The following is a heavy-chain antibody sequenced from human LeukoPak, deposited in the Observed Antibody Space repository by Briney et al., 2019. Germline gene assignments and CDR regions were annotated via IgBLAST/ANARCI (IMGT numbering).Heavy chain of an antibody. Sequence: GGSLRLSCAASRFTFSDYYMTWVRQAPGRGLEWVANIKEDGSEKNYVDSVKGRFTISRDNSKNTLYLQMNSLRAEDTAVYYCARRAGDYSHPYDYWGQGTLVTVSS. J-gene: IGHJ4*02. D-gene: IGHD3-22*01. CDR1: RFTFSDYY. V-gene: IGHV3-7*03. CDR3: ARRAGDYSHPYDY. CDR2: IKEDGSEK.